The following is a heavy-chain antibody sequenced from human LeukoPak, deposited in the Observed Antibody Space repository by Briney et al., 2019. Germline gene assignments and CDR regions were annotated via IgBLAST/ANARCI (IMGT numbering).Heavy chain of an antibody. CDR3: ARWYSSGWYSDY. Sequence: GGSLRLSCAASGFILSTYSMIWVRQAPGKGLEWVSSVSGTSEYIYYADSVRGRFTISRDNAKNTVYLQMNSLRAEDTAVYYCARWYSSGWYSDYWGQGTLVTVSS. D-gene: IGHD6-19*01. J-gene: IGHJ4*02. CDR1: GFILSTYS. CDR2: VSGTSEYI. V-gene: IGHV3-21*06.